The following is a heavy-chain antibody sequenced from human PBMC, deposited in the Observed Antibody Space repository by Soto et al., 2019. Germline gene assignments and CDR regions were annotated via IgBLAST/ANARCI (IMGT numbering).Heavy chain of an antibody. D-gene: IGHD6-13*01. CDR3: ARRIATPRIGAFDI. V-gene: IGHV3-48*01. J-gene: IGHJ3*02. CDR1: GFTFSTYS. CDR2: ISGSSSGTK. Sequence: EVQLVESGGGLVQPGGSLRLSCVASGFTFSTYSLNWVRQAPGKGLEWLSYISGSSSGTKYYADSVKGRCTISRDNAEKSLYLQMDSLGADDTAVYYCARRIATPRIGAFDIWGQGTMVTV.